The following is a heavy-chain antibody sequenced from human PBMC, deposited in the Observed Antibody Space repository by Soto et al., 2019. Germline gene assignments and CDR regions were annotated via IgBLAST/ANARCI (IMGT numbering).Heavy chain of an antibody. CDR3: ARSPPSGYTYGPDYYFDF. CDR2: IFYSGSA. J-gene: IGHJ4*02. Sequence: PSETLSLTCTVSGVSIRNYYWSWIRQPPGKGLEYVGYIFYSGSANYNPSLESRVTISVDTSKNQFSPKLSSVTAADTAVYYCARSPPSGYTYGPDYYFDFWGQGTLVTVSS. V-gene: IGHV4-59*01. D-gene: IGHD5-18*01. CDR1: GVSIRNYY.